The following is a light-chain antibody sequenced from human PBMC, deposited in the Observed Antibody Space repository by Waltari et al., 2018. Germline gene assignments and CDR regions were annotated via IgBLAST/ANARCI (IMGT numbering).Light chain of an antibody. CDR1: QDVSNY. V-gene: IGKV1-33*01. Sequence: DIQMTQSPSSLSASVGDRVTITCQASQDVSNYVNWYQQRPGKAPKLLIYDVSNLQAGAPSRFSGRGSGTQFTLTISTLQLDDIATYSCQQYYNLPPTFGQGTKLEIK. J-gene: IGKJ2*01. CDR3: QQYYNLPPT. CDR2: DVS.